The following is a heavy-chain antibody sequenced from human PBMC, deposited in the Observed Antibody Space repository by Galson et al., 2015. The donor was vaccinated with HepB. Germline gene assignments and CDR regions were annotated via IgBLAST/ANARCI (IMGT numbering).Heavy chain of an antibody. CDR3: ARELVGAGYFQH. V-gene: IGHV1-69*02. CDR2: IIPILGIA. D-gene: IGHD1-7*01. J-gene: IGHJ1*01. CDR1: GGTFSSYT. Sequence: SVKVSCKASGGTFSSYTISWVRQAPGQGLEWMGRIIPILGIANYAQKFQGRVTITADKSTSTAYMELSSLRSEDTAVYYCARELVGAGYFQHWGQGTLVTVSS.